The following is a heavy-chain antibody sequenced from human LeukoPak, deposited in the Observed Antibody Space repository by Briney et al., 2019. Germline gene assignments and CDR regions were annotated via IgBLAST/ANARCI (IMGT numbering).Heavy chain of an antibody. J-gene: IGHJ3*02. CDR1: GYTFTSYG. CDR2: ISAYNGNT. Sequence: ASVKVSCKASGYTFTSYGISWVRQAPGQGLEWMGWISAYNGNTNYAQKLQGRVTMTTDTSTSTAYMKLRSLRSDDTAVYYCARDPRDYYDSSGLQIWGQGTMVTVSS. D-gene: IGHD3-22*01. V-gene: IGHV1-18*01. CDR3: ARDPRDYYDSSGLQI.